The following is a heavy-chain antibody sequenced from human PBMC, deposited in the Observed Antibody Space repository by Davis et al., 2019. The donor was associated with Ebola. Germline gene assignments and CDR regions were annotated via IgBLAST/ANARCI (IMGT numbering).Heavy chain of an antibody. CDR3: ARGNPLHFDH. CDR1: GFTLKDHG. D-gene: IGHD1-14*01. Sequence: GESLKISCTASGFTLKDHGMSWVRQAPGKGLEWVSAINWNGGSTFYAASVRGRFTISRDNAKNSLSLQMDSLRAEDTAFYFCARGNPLHFDHWGPGSLVTVSS. J-gene: IGHJ5*02. V-gene: IGHV3-20*04. CDR2: INWNGGST.